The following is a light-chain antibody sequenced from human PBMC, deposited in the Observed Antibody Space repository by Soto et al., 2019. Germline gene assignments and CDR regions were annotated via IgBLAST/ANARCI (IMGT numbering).Light chain of an antibody. CDR1: QSISSY. Sequence: DIQMTQSPSSLSASVGDRVTITCRASQSISSYLNWYQQKPGKDPKLLIYAASSLQSGVPSRFSGSGSGTDFSLTISSLQPEDFATYYCQQSYSTPWTFGLGTKVEIK. CDR2: AAS. CDR3: QQSYSTPWT. V-gene: IGKV1-39*01. J-gene: IGKJ1*01.